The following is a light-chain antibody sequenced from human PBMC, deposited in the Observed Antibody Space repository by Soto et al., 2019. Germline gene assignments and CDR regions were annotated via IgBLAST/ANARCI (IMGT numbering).Light chain of an antibody. V-gene: IGLV1-40*01. CDR2: DNS. CDR1: ISNIGAGYD. J-gene: IGLJ1*01. CDR3: QSYDSSLSVLYV. Sequence: QSVLTQPPSVSGAPGQRVTISCTGSISNIGAGYDVHWYQHLPGTAPKLLIYDNSNRPSGVPDRFSGSKSGTSASLAITGLQAEDEADYYCQSYDSSLSVLYVSGPGTKVTVL.